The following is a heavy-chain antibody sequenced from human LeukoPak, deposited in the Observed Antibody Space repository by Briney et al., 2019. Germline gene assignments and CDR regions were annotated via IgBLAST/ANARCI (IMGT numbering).Heavy chain of an antibody. D-gene: IGHD3-3*01. Sequence: SETLSLTCTVSGGSVSSDNYYWSWIRQPPGKGLEWIGYFYYGGSTTYNPSLKSRVSISVDTSKNQFSLNLRSVTAADTAVYYCARVYGGSVDYWGQGTLVTVSS. CDR3: ARVYGGSVDY. CDR2: FYYGGST. CDR1: GGSVSSDNYY. J-gene: IGHJ4*02. V-gene: IGHV4-61*01.